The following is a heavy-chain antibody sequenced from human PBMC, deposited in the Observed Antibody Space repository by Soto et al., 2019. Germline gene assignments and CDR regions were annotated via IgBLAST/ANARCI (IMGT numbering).Heavy chain of an antibody. V-gene: IGHV4-59*08. J-gene: IGHJ4*02. CDR1: GGSISSYY. CDR3: ARRGDYYGSGSYLYFDY. CDR2: IYYSGST. Sequence: QVQLQESGPGLVKPSETLSLTCTVSGGSISSYYWSWIRQPPGKGLEWIGYIYYSGSTNYNPSLKSRVTISVDTSKNQFSLKLSSVTAADTAVYYCARRGDYYGSGSYLYFDYWGQGTLVTVSS. D-gene: IGHD3-10*01.